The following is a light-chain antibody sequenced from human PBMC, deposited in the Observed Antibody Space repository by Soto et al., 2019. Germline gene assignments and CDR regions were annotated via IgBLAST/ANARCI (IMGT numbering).Light chain of an antibody. CDR2: DDS. J-gene: IGLJ1*01. CDR1: NIGSKS. CDR3: QVWDSSSDHRYV. Sequence: SYELTQPPSVSVAPGQTARITCGGNNIGSKSVHWYQQKPGQAPVLVVYDDSDRPSGIPERFSGSNSGNTATLTISRVEAGDEADYHCQVWDSSSDHRYVFGTGTKVTVL. V-gene: IGLV3-21*02.